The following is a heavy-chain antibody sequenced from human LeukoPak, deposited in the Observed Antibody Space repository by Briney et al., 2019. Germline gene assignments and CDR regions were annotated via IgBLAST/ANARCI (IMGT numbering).Heavy chain of an antibody. J-gene: IGHJ4*02. CDR2: INQDGSEK. Sequence: PGGSLRLSCAASGFTVSSKYMSWVRRAPGKGLEWVANINQDGSEKYYVDSVKGRFTISRDNAKNSLYLQMNSLRADDTAVYYCARYSNWAFDYWGQGTLVTVSS. CDR3: ARYSNWAFDY. D-gene: IGHD4-11*01. CDR1: GFTVSSKY. V-gene: IGHV3-7*04.